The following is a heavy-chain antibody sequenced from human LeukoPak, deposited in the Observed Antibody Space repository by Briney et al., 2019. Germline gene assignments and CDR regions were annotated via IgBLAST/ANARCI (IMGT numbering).Heavy chain of an antibody. V-gene: IGHV4-61*02. J-gene: IGHJ4*02. CDR2: IYTSGST. CDR1: GGSISSGSYY. D-gene: IGHD2-15*01. Sequence: PSETLSLTCTVSGGSISSGSYYRSWIRQPAGKGLEWIGRIYTSGSTNYNPSLKSRVTISVDTSKNQFSLKLSSVTAADTAVYYCARDRGEAAGFDYWGQGTLVTVSS. CDR3: ARDRGEAAGFDY.